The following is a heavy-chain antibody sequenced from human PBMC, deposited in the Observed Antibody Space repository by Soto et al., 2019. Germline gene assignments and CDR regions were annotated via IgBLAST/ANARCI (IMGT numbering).Heavy chain of an antibody. CDR1: GYTFNTYG. CDR3: ASHPVSGSLHFDS. J-gene: IGHJ4*02. D-gene: IGHD1-26*01. Sequence: GASVKVSCKASGYTFNTYGVSWVRQAPGQGLEWMGRISAYNGDTNYAQKLQGRLTMTTDTSTRTAYMELRSLRSDDTAVYYCASHPVSGSLHFDSWRQVPLVTVSS. CDR2: ISAYNGDT. V-gene: IGHV1-18*04.